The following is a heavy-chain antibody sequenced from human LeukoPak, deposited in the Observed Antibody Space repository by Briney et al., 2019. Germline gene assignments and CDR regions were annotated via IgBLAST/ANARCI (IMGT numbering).Heavy chain of an antibody. J-gene: IGHJ4*02. CDR2: ISGSGGST. V-gene: IGHV3-23*01. CDR1: VFTFSSYS. Sequence: GGSLRLSCAASVFTFSSYSMSWVRQAPGKGLEWVSAISGSGGSTYYADSVKGRFTISRDNSKNTLYLQMNSLRAEDTAVYYCAKTRRSDYGLDYWGQGTLVTVSS. CDR3: AKTRRSDYGLDY. D-gene: IGHD4-17*01.